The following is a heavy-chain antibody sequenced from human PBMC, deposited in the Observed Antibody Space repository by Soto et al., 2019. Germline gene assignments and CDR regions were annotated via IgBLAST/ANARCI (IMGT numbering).Heavy chain of an antibody. Sequence: QVQLQESGPGLVKPSQTLSLTGTVSGGSISSGGYYWSWIRQHPGKGLEWLGYIYYSGSTYYNPSHKSRLTISVDTSKNHVSLKLCSVTAADTAVYYCARSVYGDYFGEDAFDIWGQGTMVTVSS. J-gene: IGHJ3*02. CDR2: IYYSGST. CDR1: GGSISSGGYY. V-gene: IGHV4-31*03. CDR3: ARSVYGDYFGEDAFDI. D-gene: IGHD4-17*01.